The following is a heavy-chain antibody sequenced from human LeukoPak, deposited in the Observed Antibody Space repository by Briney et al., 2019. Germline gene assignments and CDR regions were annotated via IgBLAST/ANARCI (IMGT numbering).Heavy chain of an antibody. CDR1: GFAFSDYY. V-gene: IGHV3-11*01. CDR2: ISHNSRTI. J-gene: IGHJ5*02. D-gene: IGHD5-18*01. CDR3: TRGLLTSEIGYPYFDT. Sequence: PGGSLRLSCAASGFAFSDYYINWIRQARGQGMEWGSYISHNSRTINYAECVKGRSTVSRDDTENLVYLQMDSLRADDAAFYYCTRGLLTSEIGYPYFDTWGPGTLVTVAS.